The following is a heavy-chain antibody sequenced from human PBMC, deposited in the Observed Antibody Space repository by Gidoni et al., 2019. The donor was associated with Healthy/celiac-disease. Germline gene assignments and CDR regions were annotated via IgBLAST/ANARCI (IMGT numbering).Heavy chain of an antibody. J-gene: IGHJ3*02. Sequence: EVQLVESGGGLIQPGGSLRLSCAASGFTVSSNYMSWVRQAPGKGLEWVSVIDRGGSTYYADSVKGRFTISRDNSKNTLYLQMNSLRAEDTAVYYCARAQGYGDYDDAFDIWGQGTMVTVSS. CDR3: ARAQGYGDYDDAFDI. CDR2: IDRGGST. D-gene: IGHD4-17*01. V-gene: IGHV3-53*01. CDR1: GFTVSSNY.